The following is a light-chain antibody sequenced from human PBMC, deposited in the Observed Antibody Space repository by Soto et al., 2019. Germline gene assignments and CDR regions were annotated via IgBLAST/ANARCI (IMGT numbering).Light chain of an antibody. CDR3: QQYGNSLT. J-gene: IGKJ4*01. CDR1: QSVRSNY. CDR2: GAS. Sequence: EIVLTQSPGTLSLFPGERATLSCRASQSVRSNYVAWYQQKPGQAPRLLIYGASNRATGIPDRFSGGGSGTDFTLTISRLEPEDFAVYYCQQYGNSLTFGGGTKVEIK. V-gene: IGKV3-20*01.